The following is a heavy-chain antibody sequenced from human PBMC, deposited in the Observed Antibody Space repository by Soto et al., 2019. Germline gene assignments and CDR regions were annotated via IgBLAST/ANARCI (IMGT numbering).Heavy chain of an antibody. CDR3: ARDSDYYDSSGYKIGY. CDR2: IYSGGST. D-gene: IGHD3-22*01. V-gene: IGHV3-66*01. CDR1: GFTVSSNY. Sequence: GGSLRLSCAASGFTVSSNYMSWVRQAPGKGLEWVSVIYSGGSTYYADSVKGSFTISRDNSKNTLYLQMNSLRAEDTAVYYCARDSDYYDSSGYKIGYWGQGTLVTVSS. J-gene: IGHJ4*02.